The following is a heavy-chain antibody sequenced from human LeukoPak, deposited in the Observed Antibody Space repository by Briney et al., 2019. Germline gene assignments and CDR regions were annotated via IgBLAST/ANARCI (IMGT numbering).Heavy chain of an antibody. D-gene: IGHD1-26*01. CDR2: VLYTGRT. CDR3: ARRDVGATIDY. CDR1: GDSISSSRFY. Sequence: SETLSLTCTVSGDSISSSRFYWAWIRQPPGKGLEWIGSVLYTGRTFYNPSLKSRVTISVDTSKNQFSLRLGSVTASDTAAYYCARRDVGATIDYWGQGTLVTVSS. V-gene: IGHV4-39*01. J-gene: IGHJ4*02.